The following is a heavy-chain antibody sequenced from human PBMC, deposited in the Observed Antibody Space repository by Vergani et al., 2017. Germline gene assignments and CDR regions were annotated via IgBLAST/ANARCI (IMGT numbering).Heavy chain of an antibody. Sequence: QVQLQESGPGLVKPSQTLSLTCTVSGGYISRGGYYWSWIRQHPGKGLEWIGYIYYSGSTYYNPSLKSRVTISVDTSKNQFSLKLSSVTAADTAVYYCARVEYCGGDCYGVYYYMDVWGKGTTVTVSS. CDR2: IYYSGST. J-gene: IGHJ6*03. D-gene: IGHD2-21*01. CDR3: ARVEYCGGDCYGVYYYMDV. CDR1: GGYISRGGYY. V-gene: IGHV4-31*03.